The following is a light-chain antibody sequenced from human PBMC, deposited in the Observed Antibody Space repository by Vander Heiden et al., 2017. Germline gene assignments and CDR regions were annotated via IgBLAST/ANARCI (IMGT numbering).Light chain of an antibody. CDR1: QGISSY. CDR2: AAS. CDR3: QQLNSYLT. J-gene: IGKJ4*01. V-gene: IGKV1-9*01. Sequence: IQSTQSPSFLSASVGDRVTITCRASQGISSYLAWYQQKPGKAPKLLIYAASTLQRGVPSRFSGSGSGTEFTLTISSLQPEDFATYYCQQLNSYLTFGGGTKVEIK.